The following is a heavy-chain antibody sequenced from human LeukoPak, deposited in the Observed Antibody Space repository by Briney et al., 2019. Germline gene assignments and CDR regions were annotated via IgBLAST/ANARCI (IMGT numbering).Heavy chain of an antibody. CDR2: ISAYNGNT. J-gene: IGHJ4*02. Sequence: ASVKVSCKASGYTFTSYGISWVRQAPGQGLEWMGWISAYNGNTNYAQKLQGRVTMTTDTSTSTAYMELRSLRSDDTAVYYCAGDRGYVWGSYRFPDYWGQGTLVTVSS. CDR3: AGDRGYVWGSYRFPDY. CDR1: GYTFTSYG. V-gene: IGHV1-18*01. D-gene: IGHD3-16*02.